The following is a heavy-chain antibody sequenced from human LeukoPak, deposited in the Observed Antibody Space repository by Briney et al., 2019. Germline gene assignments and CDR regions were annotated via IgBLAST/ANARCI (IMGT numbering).Heavy chain of an antibody. J-gene: IGHJ6*03. CDR3: ARERRLVRKYYYYYMDV. CDR2: INHSGST. Sequence: SETLSLTCAVYGGSFSGYYWSWIRQPPGKGPEWIGEINHSGSTNYNPSLKSRVTISVDTSKNQFSLKLSSVTAADTAVYCCARERRLVRKYYYYYMDVWGKGTTVTISS. V-gene: IGHV4-34*01. CDR1: GGSFSGYY. D-gene: IGHD3-9*01.